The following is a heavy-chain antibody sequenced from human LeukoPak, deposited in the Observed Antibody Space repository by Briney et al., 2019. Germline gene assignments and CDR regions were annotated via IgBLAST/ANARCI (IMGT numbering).Heavy chain of an antibody. D-gene: IGHD3-3*01. CDR2: IWYDGSNK. J-gene: IGHJ4*02. CDR1: GFTFSSYG. CDR3: AKRYYDFPLDY. Sequence: GGSLRLSCAASGFTFSSYGMHWVRQAPGKGLEWVAVIWYDGSNKYYADSVKGRFTISRDNSKNTLYLQINNPRVEDTAVYYCAKRYYDFPLDYWGQGTLVTVSS. V-gene: IGHV3-33*06.